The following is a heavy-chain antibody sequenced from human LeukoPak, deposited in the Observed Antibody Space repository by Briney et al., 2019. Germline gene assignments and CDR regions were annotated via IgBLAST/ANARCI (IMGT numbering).Heavy chain of an antibody. CDR3: TRKAVAGNGYNWFDP. Sequence: PSETLSLTCAVSGGSISTYYWNWIRQPPGKGLEWIGYILYTGSTIYNPSLKSRVTMSVDTSKNQFSLKLTSVTAEDTVVYYCTRKAVAGNGYNWFDPWGQGTLVTVSS. CDR2: ILYTGST. J-gene: IGHJ5*02. D-gene: IGHD6-19*01. CDR1: GGSISTYY. V-gene: IGHV4-59*08.